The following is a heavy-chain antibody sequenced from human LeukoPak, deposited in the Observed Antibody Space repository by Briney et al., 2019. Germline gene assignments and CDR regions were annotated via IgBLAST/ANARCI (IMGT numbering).Heavy chain of an antibody. CDR3: ARAVTASVRAFDI. J-gene: IGHJ3*02. V-gene: IGHV3-53*01. D-gene: IGHD5-18*01. CDR1: GFTVSSNY. CDR2: IYSGGST. Sequence: GGSLRLSCAASGFTVSSNYMSWVRQAPGKGLEWVSVIYSGGSTYYADSVKGRFTISRDNSKNTLYLQMNSLRAEDTAVYYCARAVTASVRAFDIWGQGTMVTVSS.